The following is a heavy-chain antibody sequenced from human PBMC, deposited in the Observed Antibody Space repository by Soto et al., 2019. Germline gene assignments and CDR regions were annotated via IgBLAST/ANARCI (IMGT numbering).Heavy chain of an antibody. V-gene: IGHV1-18*01. J-gene: IGHJ6*02. D-gene: IGHD2-2*01. Sequence: GASVKVSCKASGYTFTTYGVSWVRQAPGQGLEWMGWINSYNGNTRDAKTFQGRITMTTDTSTSTAYMELRSLASDDTAVYYCARGASCSSASCYDNFHYGLAVWGQGTTVSSP. CDR1: GYTFTTYG. CDR3: ARGASCSSASCYDNFHYGLAV. CDR2: INSYNGNT.